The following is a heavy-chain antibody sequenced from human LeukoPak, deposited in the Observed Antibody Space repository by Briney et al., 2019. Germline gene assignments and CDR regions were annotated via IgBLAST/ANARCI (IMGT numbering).Heavy chain of an antibody. V-gene: IGHV3-30-3*01. D-gene: IGHD2-2*01. CDR2: ISYDGSNK. Sequence: GGSLRLSCAASGFTFSSYAMHWVRQAPGKGLEWVSVISYDGSNKYYADSVKGRFTISRDNSKNTLYLQMNSLRAEDTAVYYCARVFIVVVPAAMGGLFDYWGQGTLVTVSS. CDR3: ARVFIVVVPAAMGGLFDY. CDR1: GFTFSSYA. J-gene: IGHJ4*02.